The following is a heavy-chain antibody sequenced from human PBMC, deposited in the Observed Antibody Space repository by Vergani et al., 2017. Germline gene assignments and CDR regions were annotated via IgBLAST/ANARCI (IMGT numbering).Heavy chain of an antibody. Sequence: QVQLQESGPGLVKPSETLSLTCTVPGGSISSYYWSWIRQPPGKGLEWIGYIYYSGSTNYNPSLKSRVTISVDTSKNQFSLKLSSVTAADTAVYYCARNMVRGVRYYGMDVWGQGP. V-gene: IGHV4-59*01. CDR1: GGSISSYY. CDR2: IYYSGST. J-gene: IGHJ6*02. D-gene: IGHD3-10*01. CDR3: ARNMVRGVRYYGMDV.